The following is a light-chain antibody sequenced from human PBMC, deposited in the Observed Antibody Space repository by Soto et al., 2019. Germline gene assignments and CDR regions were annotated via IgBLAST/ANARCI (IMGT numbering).Light chain of an antibody. J-gene: IGKJ2*01. CDR1: QSISTW. Sequence: DIPMTQSPSPLSASVGDIVTITGRASQSISTWLDWNQQKPGQAPKLLIYTASSLECGVPSRFSGSGSGTEFTLTISSLQPADFATYYCQQYNSYLLTFGQGTRLEIK. V-gene: IGKV1-5*03. CDR2: TAS. CDR3: QQYNSYLLT.